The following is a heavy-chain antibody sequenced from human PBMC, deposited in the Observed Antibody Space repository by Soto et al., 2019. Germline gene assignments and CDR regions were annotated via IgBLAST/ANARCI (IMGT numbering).Heavy chain of an antibody. CDR1: GYTFTSYA. J-gene: IGHJ6*02. V-gene: IGHV1-3*01. Sequence: SVKVSCKASGYTFTSYAMHWVRQAPGQRLEWMGWINAGNGNTKSSQKFQATVTITRDTSASTAYMELSSLRSEATAVYYCARVLDGMPASYYGMDVWGQGNTVTVS. CDR2: INAGNGNT. D-gene: IGHD2-2*01. CDR3: ARVLDGMPASYYGMDV.